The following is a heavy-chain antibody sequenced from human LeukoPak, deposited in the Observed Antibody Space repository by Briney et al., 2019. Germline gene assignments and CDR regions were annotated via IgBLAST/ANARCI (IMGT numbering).Heavy chain of an antibody. Sequence: PSETLSLTCTVSGGSISSYYWSWIRQSAGKGLEWIGRIYTSGSTNYNPSLKSRVTMSVDTSKNQFSLKLSSVTAADTAVYYCARDFRETQRRSMRRYYYYYMDVWGKGTTVTVSS. CDR3: ARDFRETQRRSMRRYYYYYMDV. CDR2: IYTSGST. V-gene: IGHV4-4*07. J-gene: IGHJ6*03. CDR1: GGSISSYY. D-gene: IGHD5-24*01.